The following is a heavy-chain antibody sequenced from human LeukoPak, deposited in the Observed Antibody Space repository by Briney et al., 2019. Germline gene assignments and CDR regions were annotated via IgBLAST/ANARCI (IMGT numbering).Heavy chain of an antibody. Sequence: PGGSLRLSCAASGFSFSNAWMSWIRQPPGKGLEWIGEINHGGSTNYNPSLKSRVTISVDTSKNQFSLKLSSVTAADTAVYYCARGGRFLESYYYYYYMDVWGKGTTVTVSS. CDR2: INHGGST. CDR3: ARGGRFLESYYYYYYMDV. D-gene: IGHD3-3*01. CDR1: GFSFSNAW. V-gene: IGHV4-34*01. J-gene: IGHJ6*03.